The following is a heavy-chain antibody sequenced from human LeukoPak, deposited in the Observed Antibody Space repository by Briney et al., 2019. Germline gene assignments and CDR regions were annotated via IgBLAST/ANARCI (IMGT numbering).Heavy chain of an antibody. Sequence: GGSLRFSCAASGFTFSSYDMHWVRQATGKGLEWVSAIGTAGDTYYPGSVKGRFTISRENAKNSLYLQMNSLRAGDTAVYYCARARLTYDFWSGYFDYWGQGTLVTVSS. J-gene: IGHJ4*02. V-gene: IGHV3-13*01. D-gene: IGHD3-3*01. CDR1: GFTFSSYD. CDR3: ARARLTYDFWSGYFDY. CDR2: IGTAGDT.